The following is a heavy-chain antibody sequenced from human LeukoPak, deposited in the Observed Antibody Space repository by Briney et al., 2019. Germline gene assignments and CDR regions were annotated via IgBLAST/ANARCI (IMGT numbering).Heavy chain of an antibody. CDR1: EFTFSSYA. CDR3: ARELVSGDAFDI. Sequence: PGGSLRLSCAASEFTFSSYAMHWVRQAPGKGLEWVAVISHDGNNKYYADSVKGRFTISRDNSKNTLYPQMNSLRAEDTAVYYCARELVSGDAFDIWGQGTMVTVSS. D-gene: IGHD3-10*01. V-gene: IGHV3-30-3*01. CDR2: ISHDGNNK. J-gene: IGHJ3*02.